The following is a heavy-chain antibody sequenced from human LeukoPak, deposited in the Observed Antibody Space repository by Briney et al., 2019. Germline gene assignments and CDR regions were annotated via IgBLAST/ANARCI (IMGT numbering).Heavy chain of an antibody. CDR2: IRGSGDSP. J-gene: IGHJ4*02. CDR3: ARAPGGTLDF. Sequence: ASVKVSCKASGFTFTNYHMHWVRQAPGQGLEWVALIRGSGDSPDYAQKLQGRVTVTFDTSTNILYLELRSLKLEDTAVYYCARAPGGTLDFWGQGTLVTVSS. V-gene: IGHV1-46*04. D-gene: IGHD4-23*01. CDR1: GFTFTNYH.